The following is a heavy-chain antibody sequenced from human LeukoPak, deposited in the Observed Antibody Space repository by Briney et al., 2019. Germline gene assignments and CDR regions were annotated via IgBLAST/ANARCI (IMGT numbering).Heavy chain of an antibody. CDR1: GFTFSSYS. V-gene: IGHV3-21*01. D-gene: IGHD6-19*01. CDR3: AKEGAVAGTEYDY. CDR2: ISSSSIYI. J-gene: IGHJ4*02. Sequence: GGSLRLSCVASGFTFSSYSMNWVRQGPGKGLEWVSAISSSSIYIYYADSVKGRFTISRDNAKNSLYLQMNSLRAEDTAVYYCAKEGAVAGTEYDYWGQGTLVTVSS.